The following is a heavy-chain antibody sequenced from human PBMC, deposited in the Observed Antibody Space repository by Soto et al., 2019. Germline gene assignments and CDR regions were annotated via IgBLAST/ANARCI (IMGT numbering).Heavy chain of an antibody. CDR1: SGSISSSNW. J-gene: IGHJ4*02. D-gene: IGHD6-19*01. V-gene: IGHV4-4*02. Sequence: SETLSLTCAVSSGSISSSNWWSWVRQPPGKGLEWIGEIYDSGSTNYNPSLKSRATIFVDKSKNQFSLKLSSVTAADTAVYYCVRNQYSSGWPHDGGQGTLVTVSS. CDR3: VRNQYSSGWPHD. CDR2: IYDSGST.